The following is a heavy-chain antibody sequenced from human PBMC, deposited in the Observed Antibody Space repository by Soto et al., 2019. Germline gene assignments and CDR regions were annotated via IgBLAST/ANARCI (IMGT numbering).Heavy chain of an antibody. Sequence: EFQVLQSGGGLVQSGGSLTLSCAASGFPFSSPDMTWVRQAPGKGLEWVSTIDGSGGTTYYADSVKGRFTIARDNSINTVFLQMNSLIADDTALYFCAKNSGWFNTWGQGALVTVSS. V-gene: IGHV3-23*01. CDR3: AKNSGWFNT. CDR2: IDGSGGTT. D-gene: IGHD3-10*01. CDR1: GFPFSSPD. J-gene: IGHJ5*02.